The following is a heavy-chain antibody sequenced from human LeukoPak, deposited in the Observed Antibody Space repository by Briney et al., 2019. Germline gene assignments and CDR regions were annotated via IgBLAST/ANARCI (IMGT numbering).Heavy chain of an antibody. J-gene: IGHJ4*02. CDR3: AKARYCSGGSCYFDY. CDR1: GFTFSSYA. V-gene: IGHV3-23*01. Sequence: GGSLRLSCAASGFTFSSYAMSWVRQAPGKGLEWVSAISGSGGSTYYADSVKGRFTISRDNAKNTLYLQMNSLRAEDTAVYYCAKARYCSGGSCYFDYWGQGTLVTVSS. D-gene: IGHD2-15*01. CDR2: ISGSGGST.